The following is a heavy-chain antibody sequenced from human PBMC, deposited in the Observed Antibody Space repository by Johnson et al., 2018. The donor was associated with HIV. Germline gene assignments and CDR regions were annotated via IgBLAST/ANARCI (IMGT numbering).Heavy chain of an antibody. CDR1: GFTFDDYA. V-gene: IGHV3-43D*03. Sequence: QLVESGGGLVQPGRSLRLSCAASGFTFDDYAMHWVRQAPGNGLEWVSLIRWDGAITHYADSVKGRFTISRDNSRNSLYLQMKSLRPEDTALYYCARAESYEGRVGDFAFDIWGRGTMVTVSS. CDR3: ARAESYEGRVGDFAFDI. J-gene: IGHJ3*02. D-gene: IGHD3-10*01. CDR2: IRWDGAIT.